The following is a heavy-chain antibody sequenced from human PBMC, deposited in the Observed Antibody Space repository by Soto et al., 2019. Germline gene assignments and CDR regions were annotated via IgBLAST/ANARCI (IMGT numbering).Heavy chain of an antibody. J-gene: IGHJ5*02. V-gene: IGHV3-23*01. D-gene: IGHD3-10*01. Sequence: GGSLSLSCAASGFAFSDYAMTWVRQAPGKGLEWVSTISTSDGDTYYADSVKGRFTISRDNSRNTLYLQMNSLRAEDTAVYYCASGSGNYPKYNWFDPWGQGTLVTVSS. CDR2: ISTSDGDT. CDR3: ASGSGNYPKYNWFDP. CDR1: GFAFSDYA.